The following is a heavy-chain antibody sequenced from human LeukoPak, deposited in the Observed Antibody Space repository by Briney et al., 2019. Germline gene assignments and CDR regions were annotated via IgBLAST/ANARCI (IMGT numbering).Heavy chain of an antibody. CDR1: GFIFSDYG. V-gene: IGHV3-30*02. CDR2: IRYDASNT. D-gene: IGHD3-10*01. CDR3: AKDANFRVPGED. Sequence: PGGSLRLSCEASGFIFSDYGMHWVRQAPGKGLEWVSFIRYDASNTYYADSVKGRFTISRDNSKNTLYLQMNNLNTEDTAVYYCAKDANFRVPGEDWGQGTLVTVSS. J-gene: IGHJ4*02.